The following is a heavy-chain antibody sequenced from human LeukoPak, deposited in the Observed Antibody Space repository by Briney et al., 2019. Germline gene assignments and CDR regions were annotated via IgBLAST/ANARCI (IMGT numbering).Heavy chain of an antibody. J-gene: IGHJ3*02. V-gene: IGHV1-69*01. Sequence: GSSVKVSCKASGGTFSSYAISWVRQAPGQGLEWMGGIIPIFGTANYAQKFQGRVTITADESTSTAYMELSSLRSEDTAVYYCASYDSSGYYTSLDAFDIWGQGTMVTVSS. D-gene: IGHD3-22*01. CDR3: ASYDSSGYYTSLDAFDI. CDR2: IIPIFGTA. CDR1: GGTFSSYA.